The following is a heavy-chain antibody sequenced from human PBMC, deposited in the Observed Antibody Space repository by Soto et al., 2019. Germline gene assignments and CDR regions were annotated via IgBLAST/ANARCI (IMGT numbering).Heavy chain of an antibody. J-gene: IGHJ4*02. Sequence: QVQLQQWGAGLLKPSETLSLTCAVYGEPFIGHYWNWIRQPPGKGLEWIGEINHNGRTNYNPSLKSRVTISIHTSSKQFSLKLSSLIDTDTAVYYCARGAPRDSSGLYFDSWGQGGLVTVAS. CDR1: GEPFIGHY. CDR3: ARGAPRDSSGLYFDS. D-gene: IGHD6-19*01. V-gene: IGHV4-34*02. CDR2: INHNGRT.